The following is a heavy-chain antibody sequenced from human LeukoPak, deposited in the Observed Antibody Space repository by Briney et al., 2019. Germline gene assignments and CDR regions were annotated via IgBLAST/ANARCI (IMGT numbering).Heavy chain of an antibody. CDR1: SGSINSDGYY. D-gene: IGHD5-24*01. V-gene: IGHV4-61*02. CDR2: VYSSGSA. J-gene: IGHJ3*02. Sequence: SETLSLTCTVSSGSINSDGYYCSWIRQPAGKGLEWIGRVYSSGSANYSPSLKSRVIISIDTSKNQFSLRLSSVTAADTAVYYCARVYRKDVYNFDGFDIWGQGTMVTVS. CDR3: ARVYRKDVYNFDGFDI.